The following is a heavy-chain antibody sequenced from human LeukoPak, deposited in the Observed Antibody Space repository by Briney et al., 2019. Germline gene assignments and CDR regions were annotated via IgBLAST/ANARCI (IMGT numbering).Heavy chain of an antibody. Sequence: RASVKVSCKASGYTFTSYDINWVRQATGQGLEWMGWMNPNTGNTGYAQKFQGRVTMTRDTSIGTAYMELSSLRSEDTAVYYCARGVTPIQEYYFDYWGQGTLVTVSS. V-gene: IGHV1-8*01. J-gene: IGHJ4*02. D-gene: IGHD1-14*01. CDR2: MNPNTGNT. CDR3: ARGVTPIQEYYFDY. CDR1: GYTFTSYD.